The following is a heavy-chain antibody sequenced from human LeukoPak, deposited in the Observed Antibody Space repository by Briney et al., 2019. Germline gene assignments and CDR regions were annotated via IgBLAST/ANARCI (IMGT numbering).Heavy chain of an antibody. CDR3: AKDLGDGGYMDY. CDR2: FDPEDGET. D-gene: IGHD2-15*01. Sequence: ASVKVSCKVSGYTLTELSMHWVRQAPGKGLEWMGGFDPEDGETIYAQKFQGRVTMTEDTSTDTAYMELSSLRSEDTAVYYCAKDLGDGGYMDYWGQGTLVTVSS. J-gene: IGHJ4*02. V-gene: IGHV1-24*01. CDR1: GYTLTELS.